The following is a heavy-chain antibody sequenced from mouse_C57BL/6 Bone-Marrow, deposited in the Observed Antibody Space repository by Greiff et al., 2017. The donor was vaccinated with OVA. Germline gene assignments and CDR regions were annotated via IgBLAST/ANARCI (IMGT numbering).Heavy chain of an antibody. J-gene: IGHJ1*03. D-gene: IGHD1-1*01. CDR2: IYPGDGDT. Sequence: QVQLQQSGAELVKPGASVKISCKASGYAFSSYWMNRVKQRPGKGLEWIGQIYPGDGDTNYNGKFKGKATLTADKSSSTAYMQLSSLTSEDSAVYFCAREGLTTEYFDVWGTGTTVTVSS. CDR3: AREGLTTEYFDV. V-gene: IGHV1-80*01. CDR1: GYAFSSYW.